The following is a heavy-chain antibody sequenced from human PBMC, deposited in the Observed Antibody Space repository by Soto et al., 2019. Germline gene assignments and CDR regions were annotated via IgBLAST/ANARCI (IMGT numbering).Heavy chain of an antibody. Sequence: GASVKVSCKASGYTFTGYYMHWVRQAPGQGLEWMGWINPNSGGTNYAQKFQGWVTMTRDTSISTAYMELSRLRSDDTAVYYCARGYPYSSSQAAEFDPWGQGTLVTVSS. CDR3: ARGYPYSSSQAAEFDP. D-gene: IGHD6-13*01. CDR2: INPNSGGT. V-gene: IGHV1-2*04. CDR1: GYTFTGYY. J-gene: IGHJ5*02.